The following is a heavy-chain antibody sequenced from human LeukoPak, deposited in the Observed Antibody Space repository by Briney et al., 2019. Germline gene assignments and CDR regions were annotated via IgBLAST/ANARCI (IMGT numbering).Heavy chain of an antibody. CDR3: ARDGKDDYVSGSWLDP. D-gene: IGHD3-16*01. CDR2: ISYEGTNK. Sequence: GGSLRLSCAASGFTFSTYAIHWVREAPGNGLEGLAVISYEGTNKYYADSVKGRFTISRDNSKNTLYLQMNSLTAEDTAVYYCARDGKDDYVSGSWLDPWGQGTLVTVSS. J-gene: IGHJ5*02. CDR1: GFTFSTYA. V-gene: IGHV3-30-3*01.